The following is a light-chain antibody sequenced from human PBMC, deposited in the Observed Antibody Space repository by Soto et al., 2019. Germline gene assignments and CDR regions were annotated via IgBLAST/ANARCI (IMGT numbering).Light chain of an antibody. CDR2: GDS. Sequence: QSVLTQPPSVSGARGQRVTISCTGSGSNIGAGYDVHWYQHRPGTAPKLLVFGDSHRPSGVPDRFSGSKSGTSASLAITGLQAEDEGDYYCQSYDSTLDARYVFGTGTKLTVL. CDR1: GSNIGAGYD. CDR3: QSYDSTLDARYV. J-gene: IGLJ1*01. V-gene: IGLV1-40*01.